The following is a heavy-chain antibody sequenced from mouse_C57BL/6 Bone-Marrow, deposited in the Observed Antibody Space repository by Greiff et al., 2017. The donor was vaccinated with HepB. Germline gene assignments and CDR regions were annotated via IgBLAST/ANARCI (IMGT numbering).Heavy chain of an antibody. Sequence: EVQLQQSGAELVRPGASVKLSCTASGFNIKDDYMHWVKQRPEQGLEWIGWIDPENGDTEYASKFQGKATITAYTSSNTAYLQLSSLTSEDTAVYYCTTGLRRGFAYWGQGTLVTVSA. CDR3: TTGLRRGFAY. CDR2: IDPENGDT. CDR1: GFNIKDDY. D-gene: IGHD2-4*01. J-gene: IGHJ3*01. V-gene: IGHV14-4*01.